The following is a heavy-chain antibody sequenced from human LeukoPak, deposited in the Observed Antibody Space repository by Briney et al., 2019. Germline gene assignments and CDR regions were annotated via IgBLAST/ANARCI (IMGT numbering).Heavy chain of an antibody. Sequence: TSETLSLTCAVSGGSISSRNWWSWVRQPPGKGLEWIGEIYHSGSTNYNPSLKTRVTISVDKSKNQFSLKLSSVTAADTAVYYCARASHDYGDYSHFDYWGQGTLVTVSS. J-gene: IGHJ4*02. V-gene: IGHV4-4*02. CDR1: GGSISSRNW. CDR3: ARASHDYGDYSHFDY. CDR2: IYHSGST. D-gene: IGHD4-17*01.